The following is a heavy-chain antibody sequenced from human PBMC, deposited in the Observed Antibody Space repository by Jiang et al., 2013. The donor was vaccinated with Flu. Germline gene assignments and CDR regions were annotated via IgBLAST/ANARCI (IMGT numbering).Heavy chain of an antibody. J-gene: IGHJ4*02. V-gene: IGHV3-30*18. D-gene: IGHD6-19*01. CDR2: ISYDGSNK. CDR1: GFTFSSYG. CDR3: AKGWDWGQWLVPFDY. Sequence: VESGGGVVQPGRSLRLSCAASGFTFSSYGMHWVRQAPGKGLEWVAVISYDGSNKYYADSVKGRFTISRDNSKNTLYLQMNSLRAEDTAVYYCAKGWDWGQWLVPFDYWGQGTLVTVSS.